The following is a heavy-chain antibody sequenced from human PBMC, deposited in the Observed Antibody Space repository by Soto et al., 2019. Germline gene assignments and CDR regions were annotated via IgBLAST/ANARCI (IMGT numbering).Heavy chain of an antibody. V-gene: IGHV3-33*01. CDR3: ARGPYYYGSGSYSYYYYGMDV. D-gene: IGHD3-10*01. CDR2: IWYDGSNK. J-gene: IGHJ6*02. Sequence: GGSLRLSCAASGFTFSSYGMHWVRQAPGKGLEWVAVIWYDGSNKYYADSVKCRFTISRDNSKNTLYLQMNSLRAEDTAVYYCARGPYYYGSGSYSYYYYGMDVWGQGTMVTVSS. CDR1: GFTFSSYG.